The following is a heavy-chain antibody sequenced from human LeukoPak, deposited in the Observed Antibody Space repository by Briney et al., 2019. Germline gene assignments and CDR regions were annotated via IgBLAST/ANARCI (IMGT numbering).Heavy chain of an antibody. J-gene: IGHJ4*02. D-gene: IGHD3-10*01. V-gene: IGHV4-34*01. CDR2: INHSGST. CDR3: ARGRGVRGVNRLDY. CDR1: GGSFSGYY. Sequence: SETLSLTCAVYGGSFSGYYWSWIRQPPGKGLEWIGEINHSGSTNYNPSLERQVTISVDTSKNQFSLKLSSVTAADTAVYYCARGRGVRGVNRLDYWGQGTLVTVSS.